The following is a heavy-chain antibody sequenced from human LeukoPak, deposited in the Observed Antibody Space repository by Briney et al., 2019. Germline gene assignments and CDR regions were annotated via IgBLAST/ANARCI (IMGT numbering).Heavy chain of an antibody. Sequence: GGSLRLSCAASGFTFSSCWMSWVRQAPGKGLEWVANINGDGSAKYYIDSVKGRFTISRDNAKNSLYLQMNSLRVEDTAVYYCATSRDSSGVDWGQGNLVTVSS. CDR1: GFTFSSCW. CDR3: ATSRDSSGVD. D-gene: IGHD3-22*01. CDR2: INGDGSAK. J-gene: IGHJ4*02. V-gene: IGHV3-7*01.